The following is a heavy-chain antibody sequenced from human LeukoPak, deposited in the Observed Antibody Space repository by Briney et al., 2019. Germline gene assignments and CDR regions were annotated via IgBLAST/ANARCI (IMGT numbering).Heavy chain of an antibody. V-gene: IGHV3-23*01. J-gene: IGHJ4*02. D-gene: IGHD3-10*01. Sequence: GGSLRLSCAASGLTVSSNCMSWVRQAPGKGLEWVSGISGSGGTAYYADSVKGRFTISRDNSKNTLYLQMNSLRTEDTAVYYCAKDRFGGLFDYWGQGTLVTVSS. CDR3: AKDRFGGLFDY. CDR2: ISGSGGTA. CDR1: GLTVSSNC.